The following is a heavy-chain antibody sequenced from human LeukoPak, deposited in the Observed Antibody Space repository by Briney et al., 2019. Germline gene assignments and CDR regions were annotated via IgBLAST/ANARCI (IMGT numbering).Heavy chain of an antibody. CDR2: MNPNSGNT. J-gene: IGHJ4*02. V-gene: IGHV1-8*01. Sequence: ASVKVSCKASGYTFTSYDINWVRQATGQGLEWMGWMNPNSGNTGYAQKFQGRVTMTEDTSTDTAYMELSSLRSGDTAVYYCATGRNYDFWSGYYSRGSTPALGYWGQGTLVTVSS. CDR3: ATGRNYDFWSGYYSRGSTPALGY. D-gene: IGHD3-3*01. CDR1: GYTFTSYD.